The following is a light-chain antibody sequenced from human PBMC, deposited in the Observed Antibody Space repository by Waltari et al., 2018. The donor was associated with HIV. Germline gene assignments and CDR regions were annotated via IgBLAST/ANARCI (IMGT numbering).Light chain of an antibody. J-gene: IGLJ2*01. CDR1: SSDVGAYEY. CDR2: DVY. Sequence: QSALTQSPSASGSPGQAVTISCTGTSSDVGAYEYVSWYRQHPGKAPKLMIYDVYNRPSGAPDRFSGSKSGNTASLTVSGLQAEDEATYYCSSYAGSKNRVVFGGGTFLTVL. CDR3: SSYAGSKNRVV. V-gene: IGLV2-8*01.